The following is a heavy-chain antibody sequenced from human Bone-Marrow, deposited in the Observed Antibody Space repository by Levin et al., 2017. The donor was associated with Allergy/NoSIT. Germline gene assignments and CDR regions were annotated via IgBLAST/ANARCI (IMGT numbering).Heavy chain of an antibody. CDR2: IYYTGST. Sequence: SETLSLTCTVSGGSISSGTYYWGWFRQPPGAGLQWIASIYYTGSTYYSPSLRSRATISADTSKNQFSLKVNSVTAADTAVYYCARRGPERPFDYWGQGTLVTVSS. CDR3: ARRGPERPFDY. CDR1: GGSISSGTYY. D-gene: IGHD1-1*01. V-gene: IGHV4-39*07. J-gene: IGHJ4*02.